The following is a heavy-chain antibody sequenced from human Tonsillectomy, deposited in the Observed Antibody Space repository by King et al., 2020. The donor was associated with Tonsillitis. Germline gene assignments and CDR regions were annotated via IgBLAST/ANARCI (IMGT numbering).Heavy chain of an antibody. CDR1: GFTFSSFC. CDR3: AKDSSGWSRDH. V-gene: IGHV3-23*04. Sequence: EVQLVESGGGLVQRGGSLRLSCTASGFTFSSFCMTWVRQAPGKGLEWVSTIWSSGAITSYADSVGGRFTISRDNSKNNVYLEMNSLRAEDTAVYYCAKDSSGWSRDHWGQGTLVTVSS. D-gene: IGHD6-19*01. CDR2: IWSSGAIT. J-gene: IGHJ4*02.